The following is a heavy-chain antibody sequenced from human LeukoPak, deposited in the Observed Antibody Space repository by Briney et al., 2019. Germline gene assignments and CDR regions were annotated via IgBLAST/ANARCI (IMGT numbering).Heavy chain of an antibody. Sequence: SETLSLTCTVSGGSISSGSYYWSWIRQPAGKGLEWIGRIYTSGSTNYNPSLKSRVTISVDTSKNQFSLKLSSVTAADTAVYYCATGIAAADTLYYYYYMDVWGKGTTVTISS. D-gene: IGHD6-13*01. CDR1: GGSISSGSYY. J-gene: IGHJ6*03. V-gene: IGHV4-61*02. CDR2: IYTSGST. CDR3: ATGIAAADTLYYYYYMDV.